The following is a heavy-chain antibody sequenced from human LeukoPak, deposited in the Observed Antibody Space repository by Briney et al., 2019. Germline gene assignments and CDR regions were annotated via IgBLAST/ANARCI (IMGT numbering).Heavy chain of an antibody. CDR1: GFTFSSYW. CDR3: ARDSGARYYYYMDV. Sequence: GGSLTLSCAASGFTFSSYWMHWVRHAPGKGLVWVSCIISDGSNTNYADSVKGRFNISRHSAKHTLYLQMNSLRAEDTAVYYCARDSGARYYYYMDVWGKGTTVTVSS. CDR2: IISDGSNT. D-gene: IGHD2-15*01. V-gene: IGHV3-74*01. J-gene: IGHJ6*03.